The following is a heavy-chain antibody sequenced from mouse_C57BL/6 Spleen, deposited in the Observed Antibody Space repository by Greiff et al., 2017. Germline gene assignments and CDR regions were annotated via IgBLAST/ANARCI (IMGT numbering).Heavy chain of an antibody. J-gene: IGHJ2*01. D-gene: IGHD2-1*01. CDR2: IDPENGDT. CDR1: GFNIKDDY. Sequence: VQLKESGAELVRPGASVKLSCTASGFNIKDDYMHWVKQRPEQGLEWIGWIDPENGDTEYASKFQGKATITADTSSNTAYLQLSSLTSEDTAVYYCTTEDGNYFDYWGQGTTLTVSS. V-gene: IGHV14-4*01. CDR3: TTEDGNYFDY.